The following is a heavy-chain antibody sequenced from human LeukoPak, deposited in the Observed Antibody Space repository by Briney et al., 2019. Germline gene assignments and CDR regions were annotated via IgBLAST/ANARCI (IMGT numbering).Heavy chain of an antibody. CDR1: RFTFTSYA. CDR3: ASSSSWYDFDY. J-gene: IGHJ4*02. D-gene: IGHD6-13*01. Sequence: PRRSLRLSCAASRFTFTSYAMHGVPQAPRKGHGWVGVTSYDGRNKYYADSVKGRFTISRDNSKNTLYLQMNSPRAEDTAVYYCASSSSWYDFDYWGQGTLVTVSS. CDR2: TSYDGRNK. V-gene: IGHV3-30*16.